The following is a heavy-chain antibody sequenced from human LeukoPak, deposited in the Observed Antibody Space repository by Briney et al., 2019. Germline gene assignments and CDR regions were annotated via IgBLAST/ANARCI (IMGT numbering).Heavy chain of an antibody. CDR3: AKKGRFDY. V-gene: IGHV3-30*18. J-gene: IGHJ4*02. CDR2: ISYDGSNK. Sequence: EGSLRLSCAASGFTFSSYGMHWVRQAPGKGLEWVAVISYDGSNKYYADSVKGRFTISRDNSKNTLYLQMNSLRAEDTAVYYCAKKGRFDYWGQGTLVTVSS. CDR1: GFTFSSYG.